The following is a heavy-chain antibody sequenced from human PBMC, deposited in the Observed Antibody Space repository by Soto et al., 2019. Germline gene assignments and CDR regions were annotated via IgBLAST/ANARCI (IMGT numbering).Heavy chain of an antibody. D-gene: IGHD4-4*01. CDR1: GGTFSSYA. CDR3: ARNTVTTFRAYDY. Sequence: ASVKVSCKASGGTFSSYAISWLRQAPGQGLEWMGGIIPIFGTANYAQKFQGRVTITADKSTSTAHMELSSLRSEDTAVYYCARNTVTTFRAYDYWGQGTLVTVSS. J-gene: IGHJ4*02. V-gene: IGHV1-69*06. CDR2: IIPIFGTA.